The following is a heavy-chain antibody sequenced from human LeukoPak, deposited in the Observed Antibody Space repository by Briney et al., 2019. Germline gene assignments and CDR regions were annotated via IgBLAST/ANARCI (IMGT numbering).Heavy chain of an antibody. J-gene: IGHJ4*02. D-gene: IGHD6-19*01. V-gene: IGHV4-34*01. Sequence: SETLSLTCAVYGGSFSGYYWSWIRQPPGKGLEWIGEINHSGSTNYNPSLKSRVTISVDTSKNQFSLKLSSVTAADTAVYYCARSSGWYYFDYWGQGTLVTVSS. CDR3: ARSSGWYYFDY. CDR2: INHSGST. CDR1: GGSFSGYY.